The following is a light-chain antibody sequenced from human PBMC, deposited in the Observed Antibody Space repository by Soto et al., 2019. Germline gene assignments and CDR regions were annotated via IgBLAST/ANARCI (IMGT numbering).Light chain of an antibody. V-gene: IGKV1-5*01. CDR2: DAS. J-gene: IGKJ3*01. CDR3: QQGFT. Sequence: DIQMTQSPSTLSASVGDRVTITCRASQSISSWLAWYQQKPGKAPKLLIYDASSLESGVPSRFSGSGSGTEFTLTISSLQPEDFATYYCQQGFTFGPGTKVDIK. CDR1: QSISSW.